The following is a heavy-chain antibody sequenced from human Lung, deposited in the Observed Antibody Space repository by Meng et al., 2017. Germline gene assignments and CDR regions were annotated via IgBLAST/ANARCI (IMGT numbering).Heavy chain of an antibody. D-gene: IGHD3-9*01. CDR3: ARAYFQRNYDYGFDV. CDR1: GFTFSSYD. Sequence: GESLKISCAASGFTFSSYDMHCVRQSTGKGLEWVSSIRSAGETYYAGSVKGRFTLSREKANNSLYLHMNSLRAGDTGVYFGARAYFQRNYDYGFDVWGQGTTVTGAS. CDR2: IRSAGET. J-gene: IGHJ6*01. V-gene: IGHV3-13*01.